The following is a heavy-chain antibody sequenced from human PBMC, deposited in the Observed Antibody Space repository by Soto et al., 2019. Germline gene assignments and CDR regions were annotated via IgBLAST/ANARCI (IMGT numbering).Heavy chain of an antibody. CDR3: AKVTKRAAAGRYEYYKYGMDV. Sequence: PGGSLRLSCAASGFAFSTYAMTWVRQAPGKGLGWVSVISGSGGSSYYAASVKGRFTISRDNSKNTLYLQMNGLRAEDTALYYCAKVTKRAAAGRYEYYKYGMDVWGQGTTVTVSS. CDR2: ISGSGGSS. CDR1: GFAFSTYA. V-gene: IGHV3-23*01. J-gene: IGHJ6*02. D-gene: IGHD6-13*01.